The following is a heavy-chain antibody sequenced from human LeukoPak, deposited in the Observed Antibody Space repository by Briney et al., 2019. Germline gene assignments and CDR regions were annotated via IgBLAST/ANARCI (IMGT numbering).Heavy chain of an antibody. J-gene: IGHJ4*02. D-gene: IGHD3-9*01. V-gene: IGHV3-23*01. CDR2: ILGSGRSA. CDR3: SRWGDYDVLTGYYDSDF. Sequence: GASLRLSCAASGFTFNNYAMSWVRQAPGKGLEWVSAILGSGRSAYYADSVKGRFTISRDNSKNSLFLQMNSLRVEDTALYYCSRWGDYDVLTGYYDSDFWGQGTLVTVSA. CDR1: GFTFNNYA.